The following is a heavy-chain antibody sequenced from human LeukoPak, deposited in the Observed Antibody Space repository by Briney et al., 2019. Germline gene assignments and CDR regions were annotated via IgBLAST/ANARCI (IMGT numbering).Heavy chain of an antibody. CDR2: INTDGTVT. D-gene: IGHD6-19*01. CDR1: GFTFSKYW. CDR3: ATKQWLAPPPDS. V-gene: IGHV3-74*01. Sequence: PGGPLRLSCAASGFTFSKYWMLWLRQAPEKGLESVSRINTDGTVTTYADSVKGRFTVSRDNADNTMFLQMNSVRDEDTAVYYCATKQWLAPPPDSWGQGTPVIVSS. J-gene: IGHJ4*02.